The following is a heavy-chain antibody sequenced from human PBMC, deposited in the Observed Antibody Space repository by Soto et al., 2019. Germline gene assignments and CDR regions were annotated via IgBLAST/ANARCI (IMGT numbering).Heavy chain of an antibody. Sequence: QVQLVQSGAEVKKPGASVKVSCKASGYTFTNYGVSWVRQAPGQGLEWMAWISPYNGNTNYAQKFQGRVTVTTDTFTGTAFMEVRSLRSDDTAVYYCARDFQRSGGTYYFDYWGPGTLVTVSS. D-gene: IGHD2-8*02. V-gene: IGHV1-18*01. CDR2: ISPYNGNT. CDR3: ARDFQRSGGTYYFDY. J-gene: IGHJ4*02. CDR1: GYTFTNYG.